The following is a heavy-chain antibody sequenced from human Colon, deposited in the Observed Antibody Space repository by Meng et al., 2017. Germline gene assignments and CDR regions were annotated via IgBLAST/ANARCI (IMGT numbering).Heavy chain of an antibody. Sequence: QVQLQESGPGLVRPSGALSLTCVASGGFSSIYWWSWLRQPPGKGLEWIGEMHQSGRSNYNPSLKSRLTMSVDESKNHFSLKLNSVTAAVTAVYYCARGWKYAWFYWGQGTLVTVSS. CDR1: GGFSSIYW. J-gene: IGHJ4*02. CDR3: ARGWKYAWFY. V-gene: IGHV4-4*02. D-gene: IGHD1-7*01. CDR2: MHQSGRS.